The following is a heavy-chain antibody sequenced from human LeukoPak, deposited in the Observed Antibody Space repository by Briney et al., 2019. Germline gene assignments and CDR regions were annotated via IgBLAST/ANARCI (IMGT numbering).Heavy chain of an antibody. V-gene: IGHV4-59*08. CDR2: IYYSGIT. Sequence: SETLSLTCTVSGGSISNYYWSWIRQPPGKGLEWIGYIYYSGITNYNPSLKSRVTMSVYTSKKQFSLNLSSVTAADTAVYYCARHDSSGYFAIDYWGQGTLVTVSS. CDR1: GGSISNYY. D-gene: IGHD3-22*01. CDR3: ARHDSSGYFAIDY. J-gene: IGHJ4*02.